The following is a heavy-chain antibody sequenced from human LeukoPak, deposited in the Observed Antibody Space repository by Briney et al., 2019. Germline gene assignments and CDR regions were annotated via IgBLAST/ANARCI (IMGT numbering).Heavy chain of an antibody. J-gene: IGHJ4*02. Sequence: ASVKVSCKASGYTFTYHYIHLVRQAPGQGLEWMGIINPSNGNTNYAQKFQGRVTMTRDTSTSTAYMELRSLRSDDTAVYYCARDRRYTSGFDYWGQGTLVTVSS. CDR3: ARDRRYTSGFDY. D-gene: IGHD6-25*01. CDR1: GYTFTYHY. V-gene: IGHV1-46*01. CDR2: INPSNGNT.